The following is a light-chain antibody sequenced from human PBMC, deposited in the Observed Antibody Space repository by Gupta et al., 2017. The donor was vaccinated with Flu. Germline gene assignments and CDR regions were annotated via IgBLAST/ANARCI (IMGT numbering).Light chain of an antibody. CDR1: SSNIGRNA. J-gene: IGLJ1*01. CDR3: AVWGHTLDGPV. CDR2: FNN. V-gene: IGLV1-44*01. Sequence: RVIISCSVRSSNIGRNALNWYQQFPGAAPKRLVSFNNQRPSGVPDRFSGSESGTSASLAISGLQSEDEADYYGAVWGHTLDGPVCGTGTKVTFL.